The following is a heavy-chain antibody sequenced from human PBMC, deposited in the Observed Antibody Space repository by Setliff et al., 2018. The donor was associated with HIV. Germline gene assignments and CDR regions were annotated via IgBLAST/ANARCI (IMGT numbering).Heavy chain of an antibody. CDR3: ARHRYRFGIDS. D-gene: IGHD3-16*01. CDR2: IDYSGNT. J-gene: IGHJ5*01. CDR1: GGSISTNNYY. Sequence: PSETLSLTCTVSGGSISTNNYYWAWIRQPPGKGLAWIGTIDYSGNTYYNASLRSRAVISGDMSKNQFSLNLNSVTASETAVYYCARHRYRFGIDSWGQGALVTVSS. V-gene: IGHV4-39*01.